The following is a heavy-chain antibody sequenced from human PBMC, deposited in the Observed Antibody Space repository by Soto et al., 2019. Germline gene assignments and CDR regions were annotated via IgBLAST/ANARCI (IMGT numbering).Heavy chain of an antibody. CDR2: ISSTTSDT. D-gene: IGHD6-19*01. CDR1: GFSFSSYS. V-gene: IGHV3-21*01. J-gene: IGHJ4*02. CDR3: VRDFVAATGFFEY. Sequence: LRLSCAASGFSFSSYSMNWVRQAPGKGLEWVSSISSTTSDTFYADSVKGRFTISRDNAKNSLYLQMNSLRAEDTAVYYCVRDFVAATGFFEYWGLGTLVTVSS.